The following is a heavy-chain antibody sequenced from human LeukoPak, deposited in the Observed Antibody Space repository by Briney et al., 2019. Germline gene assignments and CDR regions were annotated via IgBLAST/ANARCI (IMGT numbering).Heavy chain of an antibody. CDR1: GYSFTSYW. V-gene: IGHV5-51*01. J-gene: IGHJ4*02. CDR3: ARLELYYYGSGSYPPPDY. CDR2: IYPGDSDT. D-gene: IGHD3-10*01. Sequence: KGGESLKISCKGSGYSFTSYWIGWVRQMPGKGLEWMGIIYPGDSDTRYSPSFQGQVTISADKSISTAYLQWSSLKPSDTAMYYCARLELYYYGSGSYPPPDYWGQGTLVTVSS.